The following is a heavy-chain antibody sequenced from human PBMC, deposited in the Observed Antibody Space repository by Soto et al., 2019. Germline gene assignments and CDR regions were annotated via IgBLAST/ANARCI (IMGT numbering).Heavy chain of an antibody. CDR2: IYYSGST. CDR3: ARDKRDSHSSSWYFETYYMDV. J-gene: IGHJ6*03. V-gene: IGHV4-61*08. Sequence: SETLSLTCTVSGGSISSGGYYWSWIRQHPGKGLEWIGYIYYSGSTNYNPSLKSRVTISVDTSKNQFSLKLSSVTAADTAVYYCARDKRDSHSSSWYFETYYMDVWGKGTTVTVSS. D-gene: IGHD6-13*01. CDR1: GGSISSGGYY.